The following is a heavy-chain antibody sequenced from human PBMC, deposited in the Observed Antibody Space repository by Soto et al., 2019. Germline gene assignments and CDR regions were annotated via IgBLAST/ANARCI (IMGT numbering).Heavy chain of an antibody. CDR3: ARRRGSGRTLDFDY. D-gene: IGHD2-15*01. CDR1: GGSFSGYY. J-gene: IGHJ4*02. Sequence: QVQLQQWGAGLLKPSETLSLTCAVYGGSFSGYYWSWIRQPPGKGLEWIGEINHSGSTTYNPSLKSRVTISVDTSKKQFSLKLSSVTAADTAVYYCARRRGSGRTLDFDYWGQGTLVTVSS. CDR2: INHSGST. V-gene: IGHV4-34*01.